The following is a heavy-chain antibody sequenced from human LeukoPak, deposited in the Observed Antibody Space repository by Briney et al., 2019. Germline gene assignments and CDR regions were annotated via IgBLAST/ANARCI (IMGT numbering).Heavy chain of an antibody. CDR2: IYPGDSDT. Sequence: RGESLKISCKGSGYSFTSYWIGWVRPMPGKGLEWMGIIYPGDSDTRYSLSFQGQVTISADKSISTAYLQWSSLKASDTAMYYCARQWSSSSFHYYYYGMDVWGQGTRVTVS. CDR1: GYSFTSYW. D-gene: IGHD6-6*01. V-gene: IGHV5-51*01. J-gene: IGHJ6*02. CDR3: ARQWSSSSFHYYYYGMDV.